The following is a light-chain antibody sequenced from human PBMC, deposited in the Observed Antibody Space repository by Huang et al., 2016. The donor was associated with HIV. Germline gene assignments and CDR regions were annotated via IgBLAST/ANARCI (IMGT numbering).Light chain of an antibody. CDR1: QGIGNW. V-gene: IGKV1-12*01. CDR2: STS. J-gene: IGKJ2*01. Sequence: DIQLTQSHSSMSASVGDRVTITCRAGQGIGNWLAWYQQKPGKAPKLLIYSTSSLQSGVPARFSGSGSGADFTLTISSLQPEDFATYYCQQANSFPYTFGQGTKLDIK. CDR3: QQANSFPYT.